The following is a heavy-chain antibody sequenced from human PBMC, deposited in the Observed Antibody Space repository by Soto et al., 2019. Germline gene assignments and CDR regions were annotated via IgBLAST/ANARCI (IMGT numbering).Heavy chain of an antibody. D-gene: IGHD6-6*01. CDR1: GGSFSGYY. J-gene: IGHJ6*02. CDR2: INHSGST. V-gene: IGHV4-34*01. Sequence: SETLSLTCAVYGGSFSGYYWSWIRQPPGKGLEWIGEINHSGSTNYNPSLKSRVTISVDTSKNQFSLKLSSVTAADTAVYYCARGRSSSFFLKLVPGGMDVWGQGTTVTVSS. CDR3: ARGRSSSFFLKLVPGGMDV.